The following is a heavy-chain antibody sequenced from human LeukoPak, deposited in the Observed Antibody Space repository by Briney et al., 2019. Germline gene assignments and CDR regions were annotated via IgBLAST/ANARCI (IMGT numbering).Heavy chain of an antibody. CDR2: INPNSGGT. D-gene: IGHD2-2*01. V-gene: IGHV1-2*02. CDR1: GYTFTGYY. Sequence: ASVKVSCKASGYTFTGYYMHRVRQAPGQGLEWMGWINPNSGGTNYAQKFQGRVTMTRDTSISTAYMELSRLRSDDTAVYYCARYFVVVPAAPYYYYYGMDVWGQGTTVTVSS. J-gene: IGHJ6*02. CDR3: ARYFVVVPAAPYYYYYGMDV.